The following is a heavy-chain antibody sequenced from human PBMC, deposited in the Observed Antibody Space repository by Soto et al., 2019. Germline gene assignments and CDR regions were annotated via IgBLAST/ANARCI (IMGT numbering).Heavy chain of an antibody. CDR1: GGSISSGGYY. J-gene: IGHJ5*02. CDR3: ARGYCSSKSCATYTWLDP. CDR2: IYYSGST. D-gene: IGHD2-2*01. V-gene: IGHV4-31*03. Sequence: SETLSLTCTVSGGSISSGGYYWSWIRQHPGKGLEWIGYIYYSGSTYYNPSLKSRVTISVDTSKNQFSLKLSSVTAADTAVYYCARGYCSSKSCATYTWLDPWGQGTLVTVYS.